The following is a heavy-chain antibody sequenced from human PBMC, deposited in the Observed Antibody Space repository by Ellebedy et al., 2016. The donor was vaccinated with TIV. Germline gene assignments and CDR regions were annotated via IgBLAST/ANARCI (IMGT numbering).Heavy chain of an antibody. CDR1: GFTFSSYA. CDR3: ARVMESKGAFDI. J-gene: IGHJ3*02. CDR2: ISSNGGST. D-gene: IGHD3-3*01. V-gene: IGHV3-64*04. Sequence: GESLKISCSASGFTFSSYAMHWVRQAPGKGLEYVSAISSNGGSTYYADSVKGRFTISRDNSKNTLYLQMNSLRAEDTAVYYCARVMESKGAFDIWGQGTMVTVSS.